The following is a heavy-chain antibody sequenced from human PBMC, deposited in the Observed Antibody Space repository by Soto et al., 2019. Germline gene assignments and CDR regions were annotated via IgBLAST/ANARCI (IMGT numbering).Heavy chain of an antibody. Sequence: QVQLGESGGGVVQPGRSLRLSCAASGFTFSSYAMHWVHQAPGKGLEWVAVISYDGSNKYYADSVKGRFTISRDNSKNTLYLQMNSLRAEDTAVYYCARARGSSWPCDVWGQGTTVTVSS. V-gene: IGHV3-30-3*01. J-gene: IGHJ6*02. D-gene: IGHD6-13*01. CDR1: GFTFSSYA. CDR3: ARARGSSWPCDV. CDR2: ISYDGSNK.